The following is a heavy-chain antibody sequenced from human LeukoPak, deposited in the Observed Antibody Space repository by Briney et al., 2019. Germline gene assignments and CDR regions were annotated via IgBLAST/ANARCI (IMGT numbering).Heavy chain of an antibody. Sequence: GGSLRLSCAASGFTFSSYGMHWVRQAQGKGLDWVAVIRYDGSNKYSADSVKGRFTISRDNSKNTLYLQMNSLRAEDTAVYYCAADSTADYWGQGTLVTVSS. CDR1: GFTFSSYG. J-gene: IGHJ4*02. CDR2: IRYDGSNK. D-gene: IGHD2-2*01. V-gene: IGHV3-30*02. CDR3: AADSTADY.